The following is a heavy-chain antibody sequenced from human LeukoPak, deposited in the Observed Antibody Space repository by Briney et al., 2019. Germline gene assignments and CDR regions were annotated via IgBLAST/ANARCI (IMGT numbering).Heavy chain of an antibody. D-gene: IGHD5-12*01. V-gene: IGHV3-48*03. J-gene: IGHJ4*02. CDR3: ARGSLHSAYGFDY. Sequence: PGGSLRLSCAASGFTFSSYEMNWVHQAPGKGLEWVSHSSSSGSTIYYAGSVKGRFTIARDNAKNSVYLQMNSLRAEDTAVYYCARGSLHSAYGFDYWGQGTLVTVSS. CDR1: GFTFSSYE. CDR2: SSSSGSTI.